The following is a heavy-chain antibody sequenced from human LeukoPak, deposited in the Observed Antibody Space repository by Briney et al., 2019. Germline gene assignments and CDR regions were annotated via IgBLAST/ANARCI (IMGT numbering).Heavy chain of an antibody. CDR1: GYSFTSYW. J-gene: IGHJ6*03. CDR3: ARRSYDFWSGYYYYMDV. V-gene: IGHV5-51*01. Sequence: GESLKISCKGSGYSFTSYWIGWVRQMPGKGLEWMGIIYPGDSDTRYSPSFQGQVTISADKSISTAYLQWSSLKASDTAMHYCARRSYDFWSGYYYYMDVWGKGTTVTVSS. CDR2: IYPGDSDT. D-gene: IGHD3-3*01.